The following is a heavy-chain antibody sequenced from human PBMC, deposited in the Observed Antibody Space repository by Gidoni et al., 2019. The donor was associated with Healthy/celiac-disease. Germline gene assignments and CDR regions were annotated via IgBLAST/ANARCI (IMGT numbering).Heavy chain of an antibody. V-gene: IGHV1-69*01. CDR3: ARERSRLAPSDYFDY. Sequence: QVQLVQSGAEVKKPGSSVKVSCKASGGTFSSYAISWVRQDPGQGLEWMGGIIPIFGTANYAQKFQGRVTITADESTSTAYMELSSLRSEDTAVYYCARERSRLAPSDYFDYWGQGTLVTVSS. J-gene: IGHJ4*02. D-gene: IGHD3-3*01. CDR2: IIPIFGTA. CDR1: GGTFSSYA.